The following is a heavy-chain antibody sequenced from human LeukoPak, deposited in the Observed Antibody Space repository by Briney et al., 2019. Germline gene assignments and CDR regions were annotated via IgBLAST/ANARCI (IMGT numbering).Heavy chain of an antibody. V-gene: IGHV1-18*01. Sequence: ASVKVSCKASGYTFTSYGISWVRRAPGQGLEWMGWISAYNGNTNYAQKLQGRVTMTTDTSKSTAYMELRSLRSDDTAVYYCARRGYDFWSGLLSGYFDYWGQGTLVSVSS. CDR1: GYTFTSYG. D-gene: IGHD3-3*01. CDR2: ISAYNGNT. CDR3: ARRGYDFWSGLLSGYFDY. J-gene: IGHJ4*02.